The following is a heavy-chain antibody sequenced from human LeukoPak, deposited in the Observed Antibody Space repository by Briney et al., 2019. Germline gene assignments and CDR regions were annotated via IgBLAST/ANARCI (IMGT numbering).Heavy chain of an antibody. CDR3: ARGPPPDFDC. V-gene: IGHV4-4*07. CDR2: IYTTGST. Sequence: KPSETLSLTCTVSGGSISDYSWSWIRQPAGKGLEWIGRIYTTGSTDYNPSLKSRVTMSVDTSKNQFSLKLSSVTAADTAVYYCARGPPPDFDCWGQGTLVTVSS. J-gene: IGHJ4*02. CDR1: GGSISDYS.